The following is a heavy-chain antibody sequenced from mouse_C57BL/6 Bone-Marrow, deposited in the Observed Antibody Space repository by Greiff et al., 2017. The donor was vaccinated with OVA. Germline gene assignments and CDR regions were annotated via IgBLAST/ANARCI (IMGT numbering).Heavy chain of an antibody. V-gene: IGHV14-2*01. Sequence: EVQLQQSGAELVKPGASVKLSCTASGFNIKDYYMHWVKQRTEQGLEWIGRIDPEDGENKYAPKFQGKATITADTSSNTAYLQLSSLTSEDTAVYYWARANWDVWYFDVWGTGTTVTVSS. J-gene: IGHJ1*03. CDR2: IDPEDGEN. CDR1: GFNIKDYY. D-gene: IGHD4-1*01. CDR3: ARANWDVWYFDV.